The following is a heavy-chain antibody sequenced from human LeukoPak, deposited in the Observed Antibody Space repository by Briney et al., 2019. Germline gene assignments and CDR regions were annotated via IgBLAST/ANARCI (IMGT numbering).Heavy chain of an antibody. Sequence: GASVKVSCKASGGTFSSYAISWVRQAPGQGLEWMGGIIPIFGTANYAQKFQGRVTTTADKSTSTAYMELSSLRSEDTAVYYCASGGGEYSYGYVNFDYWGQGTLVTVSS. V-gene: IGHV1-69*06. CDR3: ASGGGEYSYGYVNFDY. CDR1: GGTFSSYA. J-gene: IGHJ4*02. D-gene: IGHD5-18*01. CDR2: IIPIFGTA.